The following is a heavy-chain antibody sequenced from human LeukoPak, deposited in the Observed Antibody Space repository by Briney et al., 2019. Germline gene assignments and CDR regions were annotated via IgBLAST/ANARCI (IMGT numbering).Heavy chain of an antibody. Sequence: GGSLRLSCAASVFTFSSYWMSWVRQAPGKGLEWVAHIKRDGSEKYYVDSVKSRFTISRDNAKNSLSLQMNSLRAEDTAIYYCARDNSIWDGAFDIWGRGTMVTVSS. CDR3: ARDNSIWDGAFDI. CDR1: VFTFSSYW. V-gene: IGHV3-7*01. CDR2: IKRDGSEK. D-gene: IGHD6-13*01. J-gene: IGHJ3*02.